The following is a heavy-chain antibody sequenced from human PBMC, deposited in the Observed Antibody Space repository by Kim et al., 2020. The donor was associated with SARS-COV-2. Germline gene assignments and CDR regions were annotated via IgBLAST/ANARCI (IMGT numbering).Heavy chain of an antibody. J-gene: IGHJ3*02. D-gene: IGHD2-2*01. Sequence: SETLSLTCAVYGGSFSGYYWSWIRQPPGKGLEWIGEINHSGSTNYNPSLKSRVTITVDTSKNQFSLKLSSVTAADTAVYYCARDSGGEIVVVPAAISADAFDTWGQGTMVTVSS. CDR3: ARDSGGEIVVVPAAISADAFDT. CDR2: INHSGST. CDR1: GGSFSGYY. V-gene: IGHV4-34*01.